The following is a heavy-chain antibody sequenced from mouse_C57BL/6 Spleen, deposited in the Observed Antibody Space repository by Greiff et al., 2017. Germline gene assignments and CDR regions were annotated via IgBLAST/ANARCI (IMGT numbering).Heavy chain of an antibody. D-gene: IGHD1-1*01. CDR2: IDPSDSYT. CDR3: AITTDWYFDV. V-gene: IGHV1-69*01. J-gene: IGHJ1*03. CDR1: GYTFTSYW. Sequence: QVQLQQPGAELVMPGASVKLSCKASGYTFTSYWMHWVKQRPGQGLEWIGEIDPSDSYTNYNQKFQGKSTLTVDKSSSTAYMQLSSLTSEDSAVYYCAITTDWYFDVWGTGTTVTVSS.